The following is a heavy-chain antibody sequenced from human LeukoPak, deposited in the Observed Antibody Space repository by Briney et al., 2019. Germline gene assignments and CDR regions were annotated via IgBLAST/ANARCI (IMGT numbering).Heavy chain of an antibody. CDR1: GFTFSSYG. CDR2: ISYDGSNK. V-gene: IGHV3-30*18. J-gene: IGHJ5*02. Sequence: GRSQRLSCAASGFTFSSYGMHWVRQAPGKGLEWVAVISYDGSNKYYADSVKGRFTISRDNSKNTLYLQMNSLRAEDTAVYYCAKEIYSSGWYRSEKNWFDPWGQGTLVTVSS. CDR3: AKEIYSSGWYRSEKNWFDP. D-gene: IGHD6-19*01.